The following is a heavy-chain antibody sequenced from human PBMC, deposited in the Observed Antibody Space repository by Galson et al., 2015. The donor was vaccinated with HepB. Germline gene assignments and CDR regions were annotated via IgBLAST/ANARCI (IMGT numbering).Heavy chain of an antibody. CDR2: TYFRSKWYY. D-gene: IGHD5-24*01. V-gene: IGHV6-1*01. J-gene: IGHJ4*02. CDR3: ARGEMVEWGQGTRYFDY. CDR1: GDSVSSKSAA. Sequence: CAISGDSVSSKSAAWNWIRQSPSRGLEWLGRTYFRSKWYYDYAVSVKSRITIIPDTSKNQFSLQLNSVTPDDTAVYYCARGEMVEWGQGTRYFDYWGQGTLVTVSS.